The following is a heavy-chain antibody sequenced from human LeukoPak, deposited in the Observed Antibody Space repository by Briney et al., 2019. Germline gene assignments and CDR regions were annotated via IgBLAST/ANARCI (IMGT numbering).Heavy chain of an antibody. V-gene: IGHV4-59*08. CDR2: FLYSGSA. D-gene: IGHD2-2*01. J-gene: IGHJ6*03. Sequence: PSETLSLICTVSGGSINPYYWSWIRQVPGKGLEWLGYFLYSGSANYNPSLKSRISISVDTSKKQISLTLTSVTAADTAVYYCARHCSTTTCQYYYYHTDVWGKGTTVTVSS. CDR1: GGSINPYY. CDR3: ARHCSTTTCQYYYYHTDV.